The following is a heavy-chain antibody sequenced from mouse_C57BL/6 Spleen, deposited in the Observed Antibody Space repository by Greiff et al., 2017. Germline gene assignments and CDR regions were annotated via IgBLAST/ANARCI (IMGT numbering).Heavy chain of an antibody. CDR3: ARLTVVATNWYFDV. D-gene: IGHD1-1*01. CDR2: ISSGGSYT. Sequence: EVMLVESGGDLVKPGGSLKLSCAASGFTFSSYGMSWVRQTPDKRLEWVATISSGGSYTYYPDSVKGRFTISRDNAKNTLYLQMSRLKSEDKAMYYWARLTVVATNWYFDVWGTGTTVTVSS. V-gene: IGHV5-6*01. J-gene: IGHJ1*03. CDR1: GFTFSSYG.